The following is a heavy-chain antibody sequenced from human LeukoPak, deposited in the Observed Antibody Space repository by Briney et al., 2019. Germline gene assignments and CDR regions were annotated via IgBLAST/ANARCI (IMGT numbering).Heavy chain of an antibody. CDR1: GFTFSSYE. CDR2: IRYDGSNK. J-gene: IGHJ4*02. D-gene: IGHD6-19*01. CDR3: AKTGSSGWYAYFDY. Sequence: GGSLRLSCAASGFTFSSYEMNWVRQAPGKGLEWVAFIRYDGSNKYYADSVKGRFTISRDNSKNTLYLQMNSLRAEDTAVYYCAKTGSSGWYAYFDYWGQGTLVTVSS. V-gene: IGHV3-30*02.